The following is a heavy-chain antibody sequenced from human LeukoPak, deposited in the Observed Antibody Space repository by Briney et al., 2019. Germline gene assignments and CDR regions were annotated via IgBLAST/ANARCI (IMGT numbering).Heavy chain of an antibody. CDR3: ARDPYCYDSSVPWH. Sequence: PGGSLRLSCAASGFTFSSYWMSWVRQAPGKGLEWVANIKQDGSEKHYVDSVKGRFTISRDNAKNSLYLQMNSLRAEDTAVYYCARDPYCYDSSVPWHWGQGTLVTVSS. D-gene: IGHD3-22*01. CDR2: IKQDGSEK. J-gene: IGHJ4*02. V-gene: IGHV3-7*01. CDR1: GFTFSSYW.